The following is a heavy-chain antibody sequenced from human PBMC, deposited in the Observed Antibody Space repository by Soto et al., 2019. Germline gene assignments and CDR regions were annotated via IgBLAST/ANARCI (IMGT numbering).Heavy chain of an antibody. CDR1: GFTFSNYG. J-gene: IGHJ4*02. D-gene: IGHD2-21*01. Sequence: EVQLLESGGGLIQPGGSLRLSCEASGFTFSNYGMTWVRLAPGKGLEWVSTISGSGGRTFYADPVKGRFTISRDNSKKPLYLQMNSLRAEDTAVYYCAKEMIASTLADFFDYWGQGTLVTVSS. V-gene: IGHV3-23*01. CDR3: AKEMIASTLADFFDY. CDR2: ISGSGGRT.